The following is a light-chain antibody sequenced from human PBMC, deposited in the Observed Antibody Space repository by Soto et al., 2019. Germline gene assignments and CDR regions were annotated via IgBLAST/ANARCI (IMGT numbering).Light chain of an antibody. Sequence: DIQMTQSPSSLSASVGDRVTITCRASQSISSYLNWYQQKPGKAPKLLIYGASSLQSGVPSRFSGSGSGTYFTLTISSLQPEDFATYYCQQSYSTPYTFGQETKLEIK. J-gene: IGKJ2*01. V-gene: IGKV1-39*01. CDR1: QSISSY. CDR2: GAS. CDR3: QQSYSTPYT.